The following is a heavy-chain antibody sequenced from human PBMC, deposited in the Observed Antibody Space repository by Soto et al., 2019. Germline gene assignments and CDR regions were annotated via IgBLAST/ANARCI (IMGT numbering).Heavy chain of an antibody. J-gene: IGHJ4*02. CDR2: IYWDDDN. Sequence: QITLKESGPTLVKPTQTLTLTCTFSGFSLSTGGEGVGWVRQPPGKALAWLGFIYWDDDNRYSPALKSRLSITEDASKKQVVLTMTNMAPIDTGTYYCAHRIKSGSYVFGFDHWGQGTLVTVSS. CDR3: AHRIKSGSYVFGFDH. V-gene: IGHV2-5*02. CDR1: GFSLSTGGEG. D-gene: IGHD1-26*01.